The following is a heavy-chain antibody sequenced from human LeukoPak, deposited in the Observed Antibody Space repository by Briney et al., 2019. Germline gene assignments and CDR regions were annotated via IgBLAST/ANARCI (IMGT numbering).Heavy chain of an antibody. CDR1: GASITTYF. Sequence: SETLSLTCTVSGASITTYFWSWIRQPPGKGLEWIGYIYHSGSTKYNPSLKSRVTISVDTSKNQFSLRLSSVTAADTAVYYCARQLYDSSGYPFDYWGQGTLVTVSS. CDR3: ARQLYDSSGYPFDY. CDR2: IYHSGST. J-gene: IGHJ4*02. D-gene: IGHD3-22*01. V-gene: IGHV4-59*08.